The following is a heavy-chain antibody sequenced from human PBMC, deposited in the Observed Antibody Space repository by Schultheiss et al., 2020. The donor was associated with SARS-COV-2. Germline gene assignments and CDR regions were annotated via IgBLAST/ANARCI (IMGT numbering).Heavy chain of an antibody. CDR2: ISWNSGSI. J-gene: IGHJ3*02. CDR1: GFTFDDYA. CDR3: ASVFGFGVVILQDAFDI. V-gene: IGHV3-9*01. D-gene: IGHD3-3*01. Sequence: GGSLRLSCAASGFTFDDYAMHWVRQAPGKGLEWVSGISWNSGSIGYADSVKGRFTISRDNAKNSLYLQMNSLRAEDTAVYYCASVFGFGVVILQDAFDIWGQGTMVTVSS.